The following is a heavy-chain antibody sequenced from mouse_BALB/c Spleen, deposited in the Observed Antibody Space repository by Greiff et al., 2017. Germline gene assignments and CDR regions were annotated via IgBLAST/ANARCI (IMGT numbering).Heavy chain of an antibody. D-gene: IGHD2-1*01. CDR2: ISSGSSTI. J-gene: IGHJ4*01. CDR3: ARGYYGNYNYYAMDY. V-gene: IGHV5-17*02. Sequence: EVMLVESGGGLVQPGGSRKLSCAASGFTFSSFGMHWVRQAPEKGLEWVAYISSGSSTIYYADTVKGRFTISRDNPKNTLFLQMTSLRSEDTAMYYCARGYYGNYNYYAMDYWGQGTSVTVSS. CDR1: GFTFSSFG.